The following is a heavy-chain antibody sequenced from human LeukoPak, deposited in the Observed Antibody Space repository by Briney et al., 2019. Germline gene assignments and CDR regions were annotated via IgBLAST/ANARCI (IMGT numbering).Heavy chain of an antibody. V-gene: IGHV4-59*10. CDR3: ARVRYCSSTSCYDAFDI. CDR2: IYTSGST. J-gene: IGHJ3*02. CDR1: GGSFSGYY. D-gene: IGHD2-2*01. Sequence: SETLSLTCAVYGGSFSGYYWSWIRQPAGKGLEWIGRIYTSGSTNYNPSLKSRVTMSVDTSKNQFSLKLSSVTAADTAVYYCARVRYCSSTSCYDAFDIWGQGTMVTVSS.